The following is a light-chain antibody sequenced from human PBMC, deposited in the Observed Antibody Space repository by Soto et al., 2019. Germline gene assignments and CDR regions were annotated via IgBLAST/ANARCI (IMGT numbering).Light chain of an antibody. Sequence: EMVMTQSPATLSVSPGERATLSCRASQSISTNLAWYQQKPCQAPRLLISGASTRATGIPDRFTGSGSGTEFTLTISSLQSEDFAVYYCLQYHYWWTFGQGTKVEIK. CDR1: QSISTN. J-gene: IGKJ1*01. V-gene: IGKV3-15*01. CDR3: LQYHYWWT. CDR2: GAS.